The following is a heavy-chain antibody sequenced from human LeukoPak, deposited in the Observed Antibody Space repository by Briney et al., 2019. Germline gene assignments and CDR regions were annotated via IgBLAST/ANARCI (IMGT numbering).Heavy chain of an antibody. Sequence: RALRLSCAASGFTFSSYGMQWGRQAPGEGLEWVAVISYDGSNKYYADSVKGRFTISRDNSKNTLYLQMNSLRAEDTAVYYCAKPEFGDWGQGTLVTVSS. CDR2: ISYDGSNK. CDR1: GFTFSSYG. V-gene: IGHV3-30*18. D-gene: IGHD3-10*01. J-gene: IGHJ4*02. CDR3: AKPEFGD.